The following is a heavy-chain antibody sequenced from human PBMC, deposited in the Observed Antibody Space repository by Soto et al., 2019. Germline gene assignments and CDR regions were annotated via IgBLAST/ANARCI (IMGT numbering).Heavy chain of an antibody. Sequence: SETLSLTCTVSGGSISSYYWSWIRQPPGKGLEWIGYIYYSGSTNYNPSLKSRVTISVDTSKNQFSLKLSSVTAADTAVYYCAGDNSGRVPGAFEYWGQGTMVTGSS. CDR2: IYYSGST. CDR1: GGSISSYY. J-gene: IGHJ4*03. V-gene: IGHV4-59*01. CDR3: AGDNSGRVPGAFEY. D-gene: IGHD1-26*01.